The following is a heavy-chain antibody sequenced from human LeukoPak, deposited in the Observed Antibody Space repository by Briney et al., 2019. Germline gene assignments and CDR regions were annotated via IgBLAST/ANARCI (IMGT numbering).Heavy chain of an antibody. D-gene: IGHD3-22*01. Sequence: SVKVSCKASGGTFSSYAISWVRQAPGQGLEWMGGIIPIFGTANYAQKFQGRVTITADESTSTAYMALSSLRSEDTAVYYCARVSRPSTYYYDSSGYYLKYWGQGTLVTVSS. CDR1: GGTFSSYA. CDR2: IIPIFGTA. J-gene: IGHJ4*02. CDR3: ARVSRPSTYYYDSSGYYLKY. V-gene: IGHV1-69*01.